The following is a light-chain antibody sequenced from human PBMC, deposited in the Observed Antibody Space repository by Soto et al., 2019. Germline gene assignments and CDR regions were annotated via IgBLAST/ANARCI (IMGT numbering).Light chain of an antibody. Sequence: DTQMTQSPSTLSASVGDRVTITCRASQNINNWLAWYQQKPGKAPNLLIYDVSSLESGVPPRFSGSGSGTEFTLSISSLQPDDFATYYCLQYNSYWTFGQGTKVEIK. J-gene: IGKJ1*01. CDR3: LQYNSYWT. V-gene: IGKV1-5*01. CDR2: DVS. CDR1: QNINNW.